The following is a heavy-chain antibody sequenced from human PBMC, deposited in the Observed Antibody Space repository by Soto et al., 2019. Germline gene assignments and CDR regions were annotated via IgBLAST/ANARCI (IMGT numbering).Heavy chain of an antibody. D-gene: IGHD3-3*01. CDR1: GFTFSSYA. CDR2: ISGSGGST. Sequence: GGSLRLSCAASGFTFSSYAMSWVRQAPGEGLEWVSAISGSGGSTYYADSVKGRFTISRDNSKNTLYLQMNSLRAEDTAVYYCAKEPPTYYDFWSGYSQDTYGMDVWGQGTTVTVSS. J-gene: IGHJ6*02. V-gene: IGHV3-23*01. CDR3: AKEPPTYYDFWSGYSQDTYGMDV.